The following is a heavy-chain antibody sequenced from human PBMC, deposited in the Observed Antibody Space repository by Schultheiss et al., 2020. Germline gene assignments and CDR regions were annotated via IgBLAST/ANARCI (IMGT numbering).Heavy chain of an antibody. D-gene: IGHD3-22*01. CDR1: GFTFSSYG. V-gene: IGHV3-NL1*01. J-gene: IGHJ3*02. CDR2: IYGTGGTT. CDR3: ARVTRRGSDYYDSSGYYYELNAFDI. Sequence: GGSLRLSCAASGFTFSSYGMHWVRQAPGKGLEWVSTIYGTGGTTYYADSVKGRFTISRDNSKNTLYLQMNSLRAEDTAVYYCARVTRRGSDYYDSSGYYYELNAFDIWGKGTMVTVSS.